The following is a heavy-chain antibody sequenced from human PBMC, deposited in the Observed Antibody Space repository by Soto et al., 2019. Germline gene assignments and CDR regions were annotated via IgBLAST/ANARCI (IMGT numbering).Heavy chain of an antibody. V-gene: IGHV3-30-3*01. CDR1: GFTFSSYA. CDR3: ARAPIQLWFEYYFDY. D-gene: IGHD5-18*01. CDR2: ISYDGSNK. J-gene: IGHJ4*02. Sequence: QVQLVESGGGVVQPGRSLRLSCAASGFTFSSYAMHWVRQAPGKGLEWVAVISYDGSNKYYADSVKGRFTISRDNSKNTLYLQMNSLRAEDTAVYYCARAPIQLWFEYYFDYWGQGTLVTVSS.